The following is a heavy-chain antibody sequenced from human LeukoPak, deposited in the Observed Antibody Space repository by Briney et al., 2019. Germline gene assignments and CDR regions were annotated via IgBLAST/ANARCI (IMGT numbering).Heavy chain of an antibody. CDR2: IIPILGIA. J-gene: IGHJ4*02. V-gene: IGHV1-69*02. CDR3: ARVAPSGGSDY. Sequence: SVKLSCKASGGAYSIYTISWVRQAPGQGLEWMGRIIPILGIANYAQKFQGRVTITADKSTSTAYLELSSLRSEDTAVYYCARVAPSGGSDYSGQGTLVTVSS. D-gene: IGHD2-8*02. CDR1: GGAYSIYT.